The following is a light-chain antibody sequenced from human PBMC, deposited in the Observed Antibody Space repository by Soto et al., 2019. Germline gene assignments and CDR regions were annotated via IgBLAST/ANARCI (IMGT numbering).Light chain of an antibody. Sequence: DIQMTQSPSSLSASVGDRVTITCRASQAIRNDVGWYQQKPGKDPKRLIYVASRLESGVPSRFSGSGFGTEFTLTISGLQPEDFATYYCQQYNSYWTFGQGTKVEIK. CDR2: VAS. V-gene: IGKV1-17*01. CDR3: QQYNSYWT. J-gene: IGKJ1*01. CDR1: QAIRND.